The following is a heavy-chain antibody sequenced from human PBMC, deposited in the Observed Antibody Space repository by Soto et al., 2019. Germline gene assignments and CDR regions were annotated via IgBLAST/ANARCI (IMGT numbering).Heavy chain of an antibody. CDR2: IHNSEST. V-gene: IGHV4-39*02. Sequence: SETLSLTCTVSGGSISSSSYYWGWIRQPPGKGLEWIGRIHNSESTYYNPSLKSRVTIPVDTSKNQFSLKLSSVTAADTAVYYCARDRRDGYNYDYWGQGTLVTVS. CDR1: GGSISSSSYY. D-gene: IGHD5-12*01. CDR3: ARDRRDGYNYDY. J-gene: IGHJ4*02.